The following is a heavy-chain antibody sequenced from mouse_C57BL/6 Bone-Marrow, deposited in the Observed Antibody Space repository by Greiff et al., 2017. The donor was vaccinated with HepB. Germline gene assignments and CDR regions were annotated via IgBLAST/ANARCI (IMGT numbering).Heavy chain of an antibody. V-gene: IGHV1-69*01. CDR3: ARTRLYDGRGFAY. CDR2: IDPSDSYT. Sequence: QVQLQQPGAELVMPGASVKLSCKASGYTFTSYWMHWVKQRPGQGLEWIGEIDPSDSYTNYNQKFKGKSTLTVDKSSSTAYMQLSSLTSEDSAVYYCARTRLYDGRGFAYWGQGTLVTVSA. D-gene: IGHD2-3*01. CDR1: GYTFTSYW. J-gene: IGHJ3*01.